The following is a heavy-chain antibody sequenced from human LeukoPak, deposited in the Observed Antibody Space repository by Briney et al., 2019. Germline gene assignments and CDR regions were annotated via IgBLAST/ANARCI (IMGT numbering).Heavy chain of an antibody. V-gene: IGHV4-59*12. CDR2: IYYSGST. J-gene: IGHJ4*02. D-gene: IGHD3-3*01. Sequence: SETLSLTCTVSGGSISSFYWSWIRQPPGKGLEWIGYIYYSGSTNYNPSLKSRVTISVDTSKNQFSLKLSSVTAADTAVYYCARGRGFWSIFDYWGQGTLVTVSS. CDR3: ARGRGFWSIFDY. CDR1: GGSISSFY.